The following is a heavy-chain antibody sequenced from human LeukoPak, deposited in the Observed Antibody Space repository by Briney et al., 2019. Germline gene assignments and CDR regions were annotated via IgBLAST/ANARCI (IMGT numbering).Heavy chain of an antibody. Sequence: SVNVSYQASVYTFPRYYLHWVGPPPAQGRAGMGWINPNSGGTNDAQKIQGRVTMTRDTSISTAYMELSRLRSDDTAVYYWARDPGGYQLLLHPFDYWGQGTLVTVSS. CDR2: INPNSGGT. D-gene: IGHD2-2*01. CDR3: ARDPGGYQLLLHPFDY. J-gene: IGHJ4*02. V-gene: IGHV1-2*02. CDR1: VYTFPRYY.